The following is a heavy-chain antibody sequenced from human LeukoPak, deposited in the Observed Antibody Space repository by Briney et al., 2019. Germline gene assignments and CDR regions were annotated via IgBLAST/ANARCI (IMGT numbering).Heavy chain of an antibody. V-gene: IGHV4-39*07. CDR3: ARALRVATIRSWFDP. Sequence: SETLSLTCNVSGVSITSSDYYWGWIRQPPGKGLEWIVSIYSRGTNYYNPSLKSRVTISVDTSRNQVSLKMSSVTAADTAVYYCARALRVATIRSWFDPWGQGTLVTVSS. D-gene: IGHD5-12*01. CDR1: GVSITSSDYY. J-gene: IGHJ5*02. CDR2: IYSRGTN.